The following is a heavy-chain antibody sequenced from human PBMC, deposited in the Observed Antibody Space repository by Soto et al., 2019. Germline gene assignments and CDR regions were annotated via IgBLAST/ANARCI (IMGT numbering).Heavy chain of an antibody. CDR2: INREESRI. D-gene: IGHD3-10*01. CDR3: ARDNFGAQVGELSDYYYYGMDV. J-gene: IGHJ6*02. V-gene: IGHV3-74*01. Sequence: PGGSRTLSCAAPGFTISSHWMLWVRKAPGQALAWVGRINREESRITYADSVKGRFTISRDNSKNTLYLQMNRLRAEDTAVYYCARDNFGAQVGELSDYYYYGMDVWGQGTTVTVSS. CDR1: GFTISSHW.